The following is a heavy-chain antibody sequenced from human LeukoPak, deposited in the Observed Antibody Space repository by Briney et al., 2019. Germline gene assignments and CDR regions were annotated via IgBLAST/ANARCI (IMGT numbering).Heavy chain of an antibody. CDR3: ARGLWFGDENPPYFDY. J-gene: IGHJ4*02. CDR1: GGSISSSNYY. D-gene: IGHD3-10*01. V-gene: IGHV4-61*02. CDR2: IYTSEST. Sequence: SETLSLTCTVSGGSISSSNYYWSWIRQPAGKGLEWIGRIYTSESTNYNPSLKSRVTVSVDTSRNQFSLKLSSVTAADTAVYYCARGLWFGDENPPYFDYWGQGILVTVSS.